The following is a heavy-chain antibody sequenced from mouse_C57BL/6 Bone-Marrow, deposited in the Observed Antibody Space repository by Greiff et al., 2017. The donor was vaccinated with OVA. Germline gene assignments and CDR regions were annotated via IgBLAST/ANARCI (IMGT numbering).Heavy chain of an antibody. CDR1: GYTFNEDC. V-gene: IGHV1-75*01. Sequence: QVQLQQSGPELVKPGASVKISCKASGYTFNEDCVNFVNHQPGQGLDRIGWIFPGSGSTYYNEKFKGKATLTVDKSSSTAYMLLSSLTSEDSAVYFCARTPSNWDGGFAYWGQGTLVTVSA. J-gene: IGHJ3*01. CDR3: ARTPSNWDGGFAY. D-gene: IGHD4-1*01. CDR2: IFPGSGST.